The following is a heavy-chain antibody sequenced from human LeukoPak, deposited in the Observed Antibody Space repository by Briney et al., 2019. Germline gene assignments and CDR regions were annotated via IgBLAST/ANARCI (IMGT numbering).Heavy chain of an antibody. CDR2: IGGSGGTT. CDR1: GFTFDSYA. D-gene: IGHD5-18*01. J-gene: IGHJ4*02. CDR3: VKKVEGYSYGPFDY. Sequence: GGSLRLSCAASGFTFDSYAMSWVRQAPGKGLEWVSAIGGSGGTTFYADSVKGRFTISRDNSKNTLYPQMNSLRAEDTAIYYCVKKVEGYSYGPFDYWGQGTLVTVSS. V-gene: IGHV3-23*01.